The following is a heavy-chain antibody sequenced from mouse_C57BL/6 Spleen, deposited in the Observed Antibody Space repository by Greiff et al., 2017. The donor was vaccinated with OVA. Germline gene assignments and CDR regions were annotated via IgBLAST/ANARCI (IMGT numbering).Heavy chain of an antibody. CDR3: ARSYYDYRFAY. J-gene: IGHJ3*01. CDR1: GYTFTSYW. V-gene: IGHV1-52*01. CDR2: IDPSDSET. D-gene: IGHD2-4*01. Sequence: VQLQQSGAELVRPGSSVKLSCKASGYTFTSYWMHWVKQRPIQGLEWIGNIDPSDSETHYNQKFKDKATLTVDKSSSTAYMQLSSLTSEDSAVYYCARSYYDYRFAYWGQGTLVTVSA.